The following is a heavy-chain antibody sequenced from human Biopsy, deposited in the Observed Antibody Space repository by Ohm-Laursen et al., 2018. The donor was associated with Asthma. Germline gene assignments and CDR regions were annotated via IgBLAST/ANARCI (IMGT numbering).Heavy chain of an antibody. J-gene: IGHJ4*02. CDR2: ISGNSGIT. CDR3: AKDRSGTWYGFDY. CDR1: GFTFRAHA. V-gene: IGHV3-23*01. D-gene: IGHD6-13*01. Sequence: SLRLSCAASGFTFRAHAMSWVRQAPGKGLEWVSTISGNSGITYYADSVKGQFTISRDNSQNTLYLHMDSLSAEDTAVYYCAKDRSGTWYGFDYWGQGTLVTVSS.